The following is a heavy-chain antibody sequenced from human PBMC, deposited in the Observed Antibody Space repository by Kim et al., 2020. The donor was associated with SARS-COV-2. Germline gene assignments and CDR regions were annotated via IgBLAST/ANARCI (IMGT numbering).Heavy chain of an antibody. Sequence: GGSLRLSCAASGFSFSNYVMRWVRQAPGKGLEWASSITGSGDTTYYADSVKGRFTISRDNSKNTLFLQMSSLRADDTAVYYCVRGDFASATYYKAYWGQGTLVTVSS. D-gene: IGHD3-10*01. V-gene: IGHV3-23*01. CDR1: GFSFSNYV. CDR3: VRGDFASATYYKAY. CDR2: ITGSGDTT. J-gene: IGHJ4*02.